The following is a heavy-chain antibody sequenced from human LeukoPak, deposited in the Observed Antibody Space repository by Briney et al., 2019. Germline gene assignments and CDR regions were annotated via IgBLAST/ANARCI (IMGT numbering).Heavy chain of an antibody. CDR3: ARDASGSRPNY. CDR1: GFTVSSDY. D-gene: IGHD3-10*01. Sequence: GGSLRLSCAASGFTVSSDYMTWVRQAPGKGLEWVSSIDGTGSTNYADSVRGRFTISRDNSKNTLYLQMNSLRAEDTAIYYCARDASGSRPNYWGQGTLVTVTS. V-gene: IGHV3-53*01. CDR2: IDGTGST. J-gene: IGHJ4*02.